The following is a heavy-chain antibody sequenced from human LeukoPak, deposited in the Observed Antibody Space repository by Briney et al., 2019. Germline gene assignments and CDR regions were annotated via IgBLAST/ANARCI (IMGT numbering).Heavy chain of an antibody. Sequence: GASVKVSCKASGYTFTGYSMHWVRQAPGRGLEWMGWVNPDSGGTNYAQKFQGRVTMTRDTSISTAYMELSRLRSDDTAVYYCAREDRYSSSFGWFDPWGQGTLVTVSS. CDR3: AREDRYSSSFGWFDP. D-gene: IGHD6-13*01. CDR2: VNPDSGGT. V-gene: IGHV1-2*02. CDR1: GYTFTGYS. J-gene: IGHJ5*02.